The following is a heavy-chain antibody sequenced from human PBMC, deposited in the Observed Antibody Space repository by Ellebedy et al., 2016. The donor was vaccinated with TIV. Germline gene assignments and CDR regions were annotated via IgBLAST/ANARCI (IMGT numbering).Heavy chain of an antibody. J-gene: IGHJ4*02. CDR2: ISGSGRTI. D-gene: IGHD4-11*01. Sequence: GGSLRLXCAASGFTFSNAYMTWVRQAPGKGLKWVSYISGSGRTIFYADSVKGRFTISRDNAKNSLYLHMDSLRADDTAVYYCARPDYRYDSWGQGTQVTVSS. CDR1: GFTFSNAY. V-gene: IGHV3-11*01. CDR3: ARPDYRYDS.